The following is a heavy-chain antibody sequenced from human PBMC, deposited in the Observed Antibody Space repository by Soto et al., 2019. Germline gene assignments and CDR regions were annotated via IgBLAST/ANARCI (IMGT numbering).Heavy chain of an antibody. V-gene: IGHV3-23*01. D-gene: IGHD2-15*01. CDR1: GFTFSSYA. J-gene: IGHJ4*02. CDR3: AKDRGCSGGSCYFDY. Sequence: GGSLRLSCAASGFTFSSYAMSWVRQAPGKGLEWVSAISGSGGGTYYADAVKGRFTISRDNSKNTLYLQMNSLRAEDTAVYYCAKDRGCSGGSCYFDYWGQGTLVTVSS. CDR2: ISGSGGGT.